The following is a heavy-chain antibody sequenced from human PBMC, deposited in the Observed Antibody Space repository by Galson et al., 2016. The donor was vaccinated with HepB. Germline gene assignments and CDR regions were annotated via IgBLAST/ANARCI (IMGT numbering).Heavy chain of an antibody. D-gene: IGHD2-2*01. J-gene: IGHJ5*01. CDR1: GDTFSRYA. CDR3: ARGPIAVVPPAIGWFDS. CDR2: IIPYLAVA. Sequence: SVKVSCKASGDTFSRYAINWVRQAPGQGLEWMGRIIPYLAVANSTQRLQGRVTITADKSTSTAFMELRGLGAEDSATYYCARGPIAVVPPAIGWFDSWGPGTVVTVSS. V-gene: IGHV1-69*04.